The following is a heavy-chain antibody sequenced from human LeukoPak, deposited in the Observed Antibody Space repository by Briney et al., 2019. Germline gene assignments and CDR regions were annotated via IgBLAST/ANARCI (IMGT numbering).Heavy chain of an antibody. CDR1: GYLFISHG. V-gene: IGHV1-18*01. CDR3: AREGSTVVNSGFDY. Sequence: ASVKVSCKASGYLFISHGLTWVRQAPGQGLEWMGWISTYSANATYAQNFQGRVTMTTDTSTETAYLELSSLRSDDTAVYYCAREGSTVVNSGFDYWGQGTLVTVSS. D-gene: IGHD4-23*01. CDR2: ISTYSANA. J-gene: IGHJ4*02.